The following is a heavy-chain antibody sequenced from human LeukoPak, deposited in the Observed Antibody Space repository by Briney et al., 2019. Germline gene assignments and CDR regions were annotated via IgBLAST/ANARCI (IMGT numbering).Heavy chain of an antibody. CDR1: GFTFSSYS. Sequence: GGSLRLSCAASGFTFSSYSMNWVRQAPGKGLEWVSYISSSSSTIYYADSVKGRFTISRDNAKNSLYLQMNSLRAEDTAVYYCARESRLVIMSYYFDYWGQGTLVTVSS. J-gene: IGHJ4*02. V-gene: IGHV3-48*04. CDR2: ISSSSSTI. D-gene: IGHD3-9*01. CDR3: ARESRLVIMSYYFDY.